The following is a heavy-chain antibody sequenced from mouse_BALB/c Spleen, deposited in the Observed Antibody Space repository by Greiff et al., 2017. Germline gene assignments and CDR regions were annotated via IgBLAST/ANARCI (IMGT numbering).Heavy chain of an antibody. Sequence: VQLQQSGAELVKPGASVKLSCTASGFNIKDTYMHWVKQRPEQGLEWIGRIDPANGNTKYDPKFQGKATITADTSSNTAYLQLSSLTSEDTAVYYCARYYDYWYFDVWGAGTTVTVSS. D-gene: IGHD2-4*01. CDR3: ARYYDYWYFDV. J-gene: IGHJ1*01. CDR1: GFNIKDTY. CDR2: IDPANGNT. V-gene: IGHV14-3*02.